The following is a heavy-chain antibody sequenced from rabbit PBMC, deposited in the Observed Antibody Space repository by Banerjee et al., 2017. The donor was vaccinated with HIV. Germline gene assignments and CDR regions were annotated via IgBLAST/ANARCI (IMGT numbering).Heavy chain of an antibody. Sequence: QSLEESGGDLVKPGASLTLTCTASGFSFSSSYYMCWVRQAPGKGLEWIGYIDPVFGSTYYASWVNGRFTISSHNAQNTLYLQLDSLTAADTATYFCVRNIVVVPGRDNLWGPGTLVTVS. CDR2: IDPVFGST. CDR3: VRNIVVVPGRDNL. V-gene: IGHV1S40*01. D-gene: IGHD4-2*01. CDR1: GFSFSSSYY. J-gene: IGHJ4*01.